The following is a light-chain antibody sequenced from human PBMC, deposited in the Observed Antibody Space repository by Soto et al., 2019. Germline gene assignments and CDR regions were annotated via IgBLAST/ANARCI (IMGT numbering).Light chain of an antibody. J-gene: IGKJ4*01. CDR2: DAS. Sequence: DIQMTQSPSSLSASVGDRVTITCQASQDISNYLNWYQQKPGKASKLLIYDASNLETGVPSRFSGSGSGTDFTFTISRLQPEDIATYYCQKYDNPALTFGGGTKVEIK. V-gene: IGKV1-33*01. CDR1: QDISNY. CDR3: QKYDNPALT.